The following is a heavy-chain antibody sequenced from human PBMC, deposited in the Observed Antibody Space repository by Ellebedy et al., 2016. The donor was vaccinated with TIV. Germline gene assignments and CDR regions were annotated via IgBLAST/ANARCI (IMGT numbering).Heavy chain of an antibody. CDR2: IIPIFGTA. V-gene: IGHV1-69*13. D-gene: IGHD3-22*01. J-gene: IGHJ4*02. Sequence: ASVKVSCKASGYTFTYYGFSWVRQAPGQGLEWMGGIIPIFGTANYAQKFQGRVTITADESTSTAYMELSSLRSEDTAVYYCARGDYYDSRNLNYWGQGTLVTVSS. CDR1: GYTFTYYG. CDR3: ARGDYYDSRNLNY.